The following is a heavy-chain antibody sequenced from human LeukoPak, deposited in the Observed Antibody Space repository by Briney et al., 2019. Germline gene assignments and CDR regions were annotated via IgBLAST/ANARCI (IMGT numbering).Heavy chain of an antibody. CDR3: ARQAYGSGSTTNWFDP. D-gene: IGHD3-10*01. Sequence: SETLSLTCTVSGGSISSGDYYWSWIRQPPGKGLEWIGYIYYSGSTYYNPSLKSRVTISVDTSKNQFSLKLSSVAAADTAVYYCARQAYGSGSTTNWFDPWAQGTLVTVSS. CDR1: GGSISSGDYY. V-gene: IGHV4-30-4*01. J-gene: IGHJ5*02. CDR2: IYYSGST.